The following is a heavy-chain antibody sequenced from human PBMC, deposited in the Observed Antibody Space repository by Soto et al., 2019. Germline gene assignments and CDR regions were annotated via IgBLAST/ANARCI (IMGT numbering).Heavy chain of an antibody. D-gene: IGHD7-27*01. Sequence: QVQLVQSGAEVKKPGASVKVSCKASGYTFTSYDINWVRQATGQGLEWMGWMNPNSGNTGYAQKFQGRVTRTRNTSISTAYMELSSLRSGDTALYYCARGMSRLWALYCMDVWGQGTTVTVSS. CDR3: ARGMSRLWALYCMDV. J-gene: IGHJ6*02. CDR2: MNPNSGNT. V-gene: IGHV1-8*01. CDR1: GYTFTSYD.